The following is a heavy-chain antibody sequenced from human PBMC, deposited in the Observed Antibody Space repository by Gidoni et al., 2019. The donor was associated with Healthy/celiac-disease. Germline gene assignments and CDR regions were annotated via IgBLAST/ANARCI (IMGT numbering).Heavy chain of an antibody. Sequence: EVQLVESGGGFVQPGGSLSLSGSASGSPFSSYRMNWVRQAPGKGLEWVSYISSSSSTIYYADSVKGRFTISRDNAKNSLYLQMNSLRAEDTAVYYCARDRPGLLTGSHDAFDIWGQGTMVTVSS. CDR1: GSPFSSYR. CDR3: ARDRPGLLTGSHDAFDI. CDR2: ISSSSSTI. V-gene: IGHV3-48*01. J-gene: IGHJ3*02. D-gene: IGHD3-9*01.